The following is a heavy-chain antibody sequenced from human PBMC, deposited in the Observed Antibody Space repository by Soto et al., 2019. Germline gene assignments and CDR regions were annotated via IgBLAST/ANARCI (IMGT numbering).Heavy chain of an antibody. D-gene: IGHD1-7*01. V-gene: IGHV3-33*01. CDR2: IWYEGSNK. CDR3: ARDFLTPPNWNYGDFYYYGMDV. J-gene: IGHJ6*02. CDR1: GFTFSSYG. Sequence: GGSLRLSCAASGFTFSSYGMHWVRQAPGKGLEWVAVIWYEGSNKYYADSVKGRFTISRDSSKNTLYLQMNSLRAEDTAVYYCARDFLTPPNWNYGDFYYYGMDVWGQGPTVTVSS.